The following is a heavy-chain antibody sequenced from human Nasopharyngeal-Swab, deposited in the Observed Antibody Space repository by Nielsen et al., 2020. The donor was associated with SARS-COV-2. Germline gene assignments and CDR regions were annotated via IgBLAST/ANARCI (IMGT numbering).Heavy chain of an antibody. D-gene: IGHD4-23*01. CDR1: GFTFSTYA. J-gene: IGHJ4*02. Sequence: GGSLRLSCAVSGFTFSTYAMSWVRQAPGKGLEWVSHISGSGGITYYADSVKGRFTISRDNAKNSLYLQMNSLRAEDTAVYYCARATTVVTPYFDYWGQGTLVTVSS. V-gene: IGHV3-23*01. CDR3: ARATTVVTPYFDY. CDR2: ISGSGGIT.